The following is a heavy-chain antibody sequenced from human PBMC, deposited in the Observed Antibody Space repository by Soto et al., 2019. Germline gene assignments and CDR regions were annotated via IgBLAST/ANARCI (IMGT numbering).Heavy chain of an antibody. CDR3: ARGYSGYAVYYYYYMDV. CDR2: ISAYNGNT. J-gene: IGHJ6*03. D-gene: IGHD5-12*01. Sequence: ASVKVSCKASGYTFTSYGISWVRQAPGQGLEWMGWISAYNGNTNYAQKLQVRVTMTTDTSTSTAYMELRSLRSDDTAVYYCARGYSGYAVYYYYYMDVWGKGTTVTVSS. V-gene: IGHV1-18*01. CDR1: GYTFTSYG.